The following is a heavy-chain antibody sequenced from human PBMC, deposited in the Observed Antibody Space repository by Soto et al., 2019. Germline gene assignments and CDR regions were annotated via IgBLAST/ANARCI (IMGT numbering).Heavy chain of an antibody. D-gene: IGHD5-18*01. CDR2: IYYSGST. CDR3: ARQDTAMVTWFDP. V-gene: IGHV4-30-4*01. CDR1: GGSISSGDYY. J-gene: IGHJ5*02. Sequence: SETLSLTCTVSGGSISSGDYYWSWIRQPPGKGLEWIGYIYYSGSTYYNPSLKSRVTISVDTSKNQFSLKLSSVTAADTAVYYCARQDTAMVTWFDPWGQGTLVTV.